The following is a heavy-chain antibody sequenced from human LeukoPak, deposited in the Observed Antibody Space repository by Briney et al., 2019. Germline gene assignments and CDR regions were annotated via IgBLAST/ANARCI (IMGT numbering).Heavy chain of an antibody. V-gene: IGHV1-3*01. CDR3: ARDGRSTSWTE. D-gene: IGHD2-2*01. Sequence: ASVKVSCKASGYTFASCAMHWVRQAPGQRLEWMGWINAGNGNTKYSQKFQGRVTITRDTSASTAHMELSSLRSEDTAVYYCARDGRSTSWTEWGQGTLVTVSS. J-gene: IGHJ4*02. CDR2: INAGNGNT. CDR1: GYTFASCA.